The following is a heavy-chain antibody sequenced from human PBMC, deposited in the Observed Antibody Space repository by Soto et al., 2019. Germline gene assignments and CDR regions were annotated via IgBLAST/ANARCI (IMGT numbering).Heavy chain of an antibody. J-gene: IGHJ4*02. D-gene: IGHD5-18*01. CDR1: GGSISGFY. CDR2: ISDDGNT. V-gene: IGHV4-59*08. CDR3: SHGYYQYFDS. Sequence: SETLSLTCTVSGGSISGFYWTWIRQPPGKGLEWMGYISDDGNTRYNPSLRSRVTISRDTSKNHFSLQLTSVTAADTAMYYCSHGYYQYFDSWGQGTLVTVSS.